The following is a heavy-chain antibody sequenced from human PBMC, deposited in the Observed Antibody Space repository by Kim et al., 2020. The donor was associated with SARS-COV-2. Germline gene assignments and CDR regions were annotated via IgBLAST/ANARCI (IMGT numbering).Heavy chain of an antibody. D-gene: IGHD3-10*01. V-gene: IGHV3-23*01. CDR1: GFTFSSYA. J-gene: IGHJ4*02. CDR2: ISGSGGST. Sequence: GGSLRLSCAASGFTFSSYAMSWVRQAPGKGLEWVSAISGSGGSTYYADSVKGRFTISRDNSKNTLYLQMNSLRAEDTAVYYCAKSAYYGSGSYWAYFDYWGQGTLVTVSS. CDR3: AKSAYYGSGSYWAYFDY.